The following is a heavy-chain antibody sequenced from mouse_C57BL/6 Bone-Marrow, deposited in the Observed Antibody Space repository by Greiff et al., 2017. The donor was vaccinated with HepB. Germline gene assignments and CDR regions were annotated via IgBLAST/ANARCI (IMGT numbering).Heavy chain of an antibody. CDR2: INYDGSST. D-gene: IGHD2-12*01. J-gene: IGHJ4*01. CDR3: ARGGSTTRDYYAMDY. V-gene: IGHV5-16*01. CDR1: GFTFSDYY. Sequence: EVKLVESEGGLVQPGSSMKLSCTASGFTFSDYYMAWVRQVPEKGLEWVANINYDGSSTYYLDSLKSRFIISRDNAKNILYLQMSSLKSEDTATYYCARGGSTTRDYYAMDYWGQGTSVTVSS.